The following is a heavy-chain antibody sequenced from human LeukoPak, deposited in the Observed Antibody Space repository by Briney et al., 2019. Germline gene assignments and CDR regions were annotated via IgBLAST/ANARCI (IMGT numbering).Heavy chain of an antibody. CDR3: AKDIDLDYYYGSGSYPFDY. D-gene: IGHD3-10*01. CDR1: GFTFSSYA. J-gene: IGHJ4*02. CDR2: ISVSGDTT. V-gene: IGHV3-23*01. Sequence: GGSLRLSCAPSGFTFSSYAMSWVRQTPGKGLEWVSAISVSGDTTYYAASVKGRFTISRDNSKNTLYLQMNSLRAEDTAVYYCAKDIDLDYYYGSGSYPFDYWGQGTLVTVSS.